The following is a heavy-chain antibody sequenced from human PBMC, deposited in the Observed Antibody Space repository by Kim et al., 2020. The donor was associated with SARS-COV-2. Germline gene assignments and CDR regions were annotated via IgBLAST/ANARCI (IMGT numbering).Heavy chain of an antibody. CDR3: ARDYDILTGQGTQKFDP. CDR1: GDSISRTSNY. J-gene: IGHJ5*02. Sequence: SETLSLTCTVPGDSISRTSNYWGWIRQPPGKGLEWIGSVYNGENTHYNPSLTSRLSISLDTSKNQFSLQSSSVTAADTAVYYCARDYDILTGQGTQKFDPWGQGILVTVSS. D-gene: IGHD3-9*01. CDR2: VYNGENT. V-gene: IGHV4-39*07.